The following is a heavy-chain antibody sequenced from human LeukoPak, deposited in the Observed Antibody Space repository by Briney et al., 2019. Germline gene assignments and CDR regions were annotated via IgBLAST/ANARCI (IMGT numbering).Heavy chain of an antibody. CDR2: MNPNSGNT. CDR3: ARGQNTYYYDSSGYFIRHPFGPYMDV. V-gene: IGHV1-8*01. D-gene: IGHD3-22*01. CDR1: GYTFTSYD. Sequence: ASVKVSCKASGYTFTSYDINWVRQATGQGLEWMGWMNPNSGNTGYAQKFQGRVTMTRNTSISTAYMELSSLRSEDTAVYYCARGQNTYYYDSSGYFIRHPFGPYMDVWGKGTTVTVSS. J-gene: IGHJ6*03.